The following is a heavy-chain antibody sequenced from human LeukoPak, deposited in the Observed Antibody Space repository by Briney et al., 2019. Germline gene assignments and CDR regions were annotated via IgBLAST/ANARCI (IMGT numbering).Heavy chain of an antibody. V-gene: IGHV3-64*01. D-gene: IGHD1-26*01. CDR3: AKSRWWELPVAFDI. Sequence: GGSLRLSCAASGFTFSSYAMHWVRQAPGKGLEYVSAISSNGGSTYYANSVKGRFTISRDNSKNTLYLQMNSLRAEDTAVYYCAKSRWWELPVAFDIWGQGTMVTVSS. CDR2: ISSNGGST. J-gene: IGHJ3*02. CDR1: GFTFSSYA.